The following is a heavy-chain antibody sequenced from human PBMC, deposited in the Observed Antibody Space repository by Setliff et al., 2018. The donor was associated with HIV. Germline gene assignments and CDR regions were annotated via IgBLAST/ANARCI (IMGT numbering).Heavy chain of an antibody. CDR1: GGSISSYY. CDR3: ARASHMTPGNLLHSTGPYYSYYMDV. J-gene: IGHJ6*03. CDR2: IYTSGST. D-gene: IGHD4-4*01. V-gene: IGHV4-4*08. Sequence: SETLSLTCTVSGGSISSYYWSWIRQPPGKGLEWIGYIYTSGSTNYNPSLKSRVTISVDTSKNQFSLKLSSVTAADTAVYYCARASHMTPGNLLHSTGPYYSYYMDVWGRGTTVTVSS.